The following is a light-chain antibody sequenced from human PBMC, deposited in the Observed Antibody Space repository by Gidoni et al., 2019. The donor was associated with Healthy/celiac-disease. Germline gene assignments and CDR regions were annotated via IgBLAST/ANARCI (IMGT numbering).Light chain of an antibody. CDR1: QSISSY. V-gene: IGKV1-39*01. Sequence: IQMTQSPSSLSASVGDRVPITFRASQSISSYLNLYQQKPGKDPKLLIYAASSLQSGVPSRFSGSRSGTDFTITISSLQPEDVATYYCQQSYSTPRYTFGQGTKLEIK. J-gene: IGKJ2*01. CDR2: AAS. CDR3: QQSYSTPRYT.